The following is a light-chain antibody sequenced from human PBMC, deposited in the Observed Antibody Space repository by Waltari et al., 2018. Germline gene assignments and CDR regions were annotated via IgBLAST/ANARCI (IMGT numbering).Light chain of an antibody. CDR3: QSYDSSLSGSRV. CDR1: SSNIGAGYD. CDR2: GNN. J-gene: IGLJ3*02. V-gene: IGLV1-40*01. Sequence: QSVLTQPPSVSGAPGQRVTISCTGSSSNIGAGYDVHWYQQLPGTAPQLLIYGNNNRPSWVPDRFSGSKSGTSASLAITGLQAEDEADYYCQSYDSSLSGSRVFGGGTKLTVL.